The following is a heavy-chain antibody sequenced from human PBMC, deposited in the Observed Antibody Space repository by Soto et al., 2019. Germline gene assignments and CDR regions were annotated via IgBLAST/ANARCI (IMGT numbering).Heavy chain of an antibody. D-gene: IGHD4-17*01. CDR3: TTLTVTPY. CDR1: VFTSDAYA. V-gene: IGHV3-49*03. Sequence: GXSLVLPGIASVFTSDAYAIIWFRQAPGKGLEWVGFIRSKAYGGTTEYAASVKGRFTISRDDSKSIAYLKMNSLKTEDTAVYYCTTLTVTPYWGQGTLVTVSS. CDR2: IRSKAYGGTT. J-gene: IGHJ4*02.